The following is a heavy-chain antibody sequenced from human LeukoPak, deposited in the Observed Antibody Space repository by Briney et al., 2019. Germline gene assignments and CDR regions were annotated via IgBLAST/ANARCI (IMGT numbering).Heavy chain of an antibody. CDR3: ARDYYGSGSYYP. D-gene: IGHD3-10*01. CDR2: IIPILGIA. Sequence: SVKVSCKASGDTFSSYAISWVRQAPGQGLEWMGRIIPILGIANYAQKFQGRVTITADKSTSTAYMELSSLRSEDTAVYYCARDYYGSGSYYPWGQGTLVTVSS. J-gene: IGHJ5*02. CDR1: GDTFSSYA. V-gene: IGHV1-69*04.